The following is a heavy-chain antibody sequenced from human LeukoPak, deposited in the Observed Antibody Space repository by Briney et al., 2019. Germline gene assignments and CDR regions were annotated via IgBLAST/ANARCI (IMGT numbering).Heavy chain of an antibody. V-gene: IGHV3-23*01. D-gene: IGHD1-26*01. CDR3: TRVGATTHDAFDI. CDR2: ISGSGGST. J-gene: IGHJ3*02. Sequence: GGSLRLSCAASGFTFSSYAMSWVRQAPGKGLEWVSAISGSGGSTYYADSVKGRFTISRDNSKNTLYLQMNSLRAEDTAVYYCTRVGATTHDAFDIWGQGTMVTVSS. CDR1: GFTFSSYA.